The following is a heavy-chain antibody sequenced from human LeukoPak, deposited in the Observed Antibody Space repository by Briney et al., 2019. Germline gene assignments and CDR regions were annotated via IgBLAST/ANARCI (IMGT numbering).Heavy chain of an antibody. D-gene: IGHD2-21*02. V-gene: IGHV3-23*01. Sequence: GGSLRLSCAASGFTFSSYAMSWVRQAPGKGLEWVSAISGSGGSTYYADSVKGRFTISRGNSKNTLYLQMNSLRAEDTAVYYCAKDQHVVVTAIFDYWGQGTLVTVSS. CDR3: AKDQHVVVTAIFDY. CDR2: ISGSGGST. CDR1: GFTFSSYA. J-gene: IGHJ4*02.